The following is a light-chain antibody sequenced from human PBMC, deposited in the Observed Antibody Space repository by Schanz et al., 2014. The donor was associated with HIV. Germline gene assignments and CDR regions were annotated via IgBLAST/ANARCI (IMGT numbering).Light chain of an antibody. CDR3: TSYAGSNMVV. V-gene: IGLV2-14*03. J-gene: IGLJ2*01. Sequence: QSALTQPASVSGSPGQSITISCTGTSSDIGGYKHVSWYQHHPGKAPKLLIFDVDNRPSGVSHRFSAYKSGNTASLTVSGLQAEDEADYYCTSYAGSNMVVLRGGTQLTVL. CDR2: DVD. CDR1: SSDIGGYKH.